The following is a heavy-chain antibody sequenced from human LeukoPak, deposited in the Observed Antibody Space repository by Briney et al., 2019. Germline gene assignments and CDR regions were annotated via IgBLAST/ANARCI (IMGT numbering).Heavy chain of an antibody. J-gene: IGHJ6*02. CDR1: GFIVSSKY. V-gene: IGHV3-53*01. Sequence: GGSLRLSCAASGFIVSSKYLSWVRQAPGKGLEWVSTVYSNDDTYYADPVKGGFSISRDKSKNTLYLQMNSMRDEDTAVYYCGSSTVHYYNYGRDVWGQGATVTVSS. D-gene: IGHD2-21*02. CDR3: GSSTVHYYNYGRDV. CDR2: VYSNDDT.